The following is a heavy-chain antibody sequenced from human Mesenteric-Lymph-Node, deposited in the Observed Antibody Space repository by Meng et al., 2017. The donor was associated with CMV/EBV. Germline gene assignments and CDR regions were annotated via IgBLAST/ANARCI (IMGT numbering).Heavy chain of an antibody. V-gene: IGHV1-2*02. CDR3: AADRAYYYDSSGYYPPHYYYGMDV. J-gene: IGHJ6*02. CDR2: INPNSGGT. D-gene: IGHD3-22*01. CDR1: GYTFTGYY. Sequence: ASVKVSCKASGYTFTGYYMHWVRQAPGQGLEWMGWINPNSGGTNYAQKFQGRVTMTRDTSISTAYMELSRLRSDDTAVYYCAADRAYYYDSSGYYPPHYYYGMDVWGQGTTVTVSS.